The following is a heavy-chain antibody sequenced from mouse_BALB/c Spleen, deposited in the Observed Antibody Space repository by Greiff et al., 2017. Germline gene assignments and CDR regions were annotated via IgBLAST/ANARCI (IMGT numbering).Heavy chain of an antibody. V-gene: IGHV5-17*02. CDR3: ARCPFFYAMDY. CDR1: GFTFSSFG. Sequence: DVKLVESGGGLVQPGGSRKLSCAASGFTFSSFGMHWVRQAPEKGLEWVAYISSGSSTIYYADTVKGRFTISRDNPKNTLFLQMTSLRSEDTAMYYCARCPFFYAMDYWGQGTSVTVSS. CDR2: ISSGSSTI. J-gene: IGHJ4*01.